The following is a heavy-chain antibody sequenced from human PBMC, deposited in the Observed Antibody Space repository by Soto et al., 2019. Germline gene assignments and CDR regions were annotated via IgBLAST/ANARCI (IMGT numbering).Heavy chain of an antibody. CDR2: IKSKTDGGTT. V-gene: IGHV3-15*01. Sequence: GGSLRLSCAASGFTFSNAWMSWVRQAPGKGLEWVGRIKSKTDGGTTDYAAPVKGRFTISRDDSKNTLYLQMNSLKTEDTAVYYCTTDLLRYFDWGLWSDAFDIWGQGTMVTVSS. CDR1: GFTFSNAW. CDR3: TTDLLRYFDWGLWSDAFDI. J-gene: IGHJ3*02. D-gene: IGHD3-9*01.